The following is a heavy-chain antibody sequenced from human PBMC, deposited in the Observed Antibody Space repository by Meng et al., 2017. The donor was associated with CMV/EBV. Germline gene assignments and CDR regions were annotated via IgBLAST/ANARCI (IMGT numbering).Heavy chain of an antibody. CDR3: TTGFGVFLQNNWFDP. V-gene: IGHV3-15*01. J-gene: IGHJ5*02. D-gene: IGHD3-3*01. CDR2: IKSRTHGGTT. Sequence: GESLKISCAASGFTFSSYGMHWVRQAPGKGLEWVGRIKSRTHGGTTAIATPVKDRFTISRDDSKNTLYLQMKSLKTEDTAVYYCTTGFGVFLQNNWFDPWGQGTLVTVSS. CDR1: GFTFSSYG.